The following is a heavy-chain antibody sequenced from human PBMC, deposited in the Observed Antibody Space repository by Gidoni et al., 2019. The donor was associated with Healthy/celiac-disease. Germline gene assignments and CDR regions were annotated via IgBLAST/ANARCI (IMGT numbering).Heavy chain of an antibody. J-gene: IGHJ6*02. CDR1: GFTVSSNY. CDR2: IYSGGST. CDR3: ARDGVVTPDYYYYGMDV. D-gene: IGHD2-21*02. V-gene: IGHV3-53*01. Sequence: EVQLVESGGGLIQPGGSLRLSCAASGFTVSSNYMSWVRQAPGKGLEWVSVIYSGGSTYYADSVKGRFTISRDNSKNTLYLQMNSLRAEDTAVYYCARDGVVTPDYYYYGMDVWGQGTTVTVSS.